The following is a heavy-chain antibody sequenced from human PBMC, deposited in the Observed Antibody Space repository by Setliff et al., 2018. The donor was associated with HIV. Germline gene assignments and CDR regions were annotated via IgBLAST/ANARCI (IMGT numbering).Heavy chain of an antibody. Sequence: VASVKVSCKASGGTFSSYAISWVRQAPGQGLEWMGRINPNMGDTQYAQKFQGRIIMTRDTSINTVYMELSSLTSDDTALYYCARQDIPTGYYLFDYWGQGTQVTVSS. CDR1: GGTFSSYA. CDR3: ARQDIPTGYYLFDY. CDR2: INPNMGDT. J-gene: IGHJ4*02. V-gene: IGHV1-2*06. D-gene: IGHD3-9*01.